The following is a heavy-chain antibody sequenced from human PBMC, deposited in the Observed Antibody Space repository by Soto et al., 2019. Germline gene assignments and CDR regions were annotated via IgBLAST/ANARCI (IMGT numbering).Heavy chain of an antibody. D-gene: IGHD6-6*01. CDR2: IYHSGST. CDR3: ARDQSSSVYYYYGMDV. Sequence: SEALSLTCTLSGCSISSSNWWSGVRQPPGKGLEWIGEIYHSGSTNYNPSLKSRVTISVDKSKNQFSLKLSSVTAADTAVYYCARDQSSSVYYYYGMDVWGQGTTVTVSS. J-gene: IGHJ6*02. CDR1: GCSISSSNW. V-gene: IGHV4-4*02.